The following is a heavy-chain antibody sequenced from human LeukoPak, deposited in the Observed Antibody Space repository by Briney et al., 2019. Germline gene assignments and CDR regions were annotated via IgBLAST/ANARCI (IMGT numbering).Heavy chain of an antibody. J-gene: IGHJ5*02. CDR1: GGSISSSSYY. CDR2: IYYSGST. Sequence: SETLSLTCTVSGGSISSSSYYWGWIRQPPGKGLEWIGSIYYSGSTNYNPSLKSRVTISVDTSKNQFSLKLSSVTAADTAVYYCARVGDYYYDSSGYPWFDPWGQGTLVTVSS. D-gene: IGHD3-22*01. CDR3: ARVGDYYYDSSGYPWFDP. V-gene: IGHV4-39*07.